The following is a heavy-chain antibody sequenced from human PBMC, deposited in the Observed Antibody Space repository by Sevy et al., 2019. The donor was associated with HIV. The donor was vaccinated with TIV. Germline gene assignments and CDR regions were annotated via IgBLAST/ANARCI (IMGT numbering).Heavy chain of an antibody. D-gene: IGHD3-10*01. CDR2: VSYAGSSK. J-gene: IGHJ6*02. V-gene: IGHV3-30*03. CDR1: GFTFRNFG. Sequence: GGSLRLSCVGSGFTFRNFGVHWLRQAPGKGLEWLSVVSYAGSSKCYVDSVKGRFIVSRDNSKNTLYLQMNSLRTEDTAVYYCARGGSGDYYFYGLDVWGQGTTVTVSS. CDR3: ARGGSGDYYFYGLDV.